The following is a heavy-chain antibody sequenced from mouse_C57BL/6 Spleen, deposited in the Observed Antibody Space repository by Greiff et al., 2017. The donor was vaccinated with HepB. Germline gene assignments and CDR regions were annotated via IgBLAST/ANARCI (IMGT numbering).Heavy chain of an antibody. CDR3: ARESHYYCSSYFDD. CDR1: GYSITSGYY. D-gene: IGHD1-1*01. CDR2: ISYDGSN. Sequence: EVQLQQSGPGLVKPSQSLSLTCSVTGYSITSGYYWNWIRQFPGNKLEWLGYISYDGSNNYNPSLKNRISITRDTSKNQFFLKLNSVTPEYTATYYCARESHYYCSSYFDDWGKGTTLTVSS. J-gene: IGHJ2*01. V-gene: IGHV3-6*01.